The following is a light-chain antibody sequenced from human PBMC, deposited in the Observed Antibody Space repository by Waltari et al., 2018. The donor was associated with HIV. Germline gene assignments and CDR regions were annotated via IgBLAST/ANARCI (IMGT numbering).Light chain of an antibody. CDR2: SNV. CDR1: SSNVEVNP. J-gene: IGLJ2*01. V-gene: IGLV1-44*01. CDR3: ATWDDTLHGPV. Sequence: QSVLTQPPSASGTPGQTVTISCSGSSSNVEVNPVNWYQQLSGAPPKLLIYSNVLRPSVVPDRFSGSKSGTSASLAISGLQSEDEADYYCATWDDTLHGPVFGGGTKVTAL.